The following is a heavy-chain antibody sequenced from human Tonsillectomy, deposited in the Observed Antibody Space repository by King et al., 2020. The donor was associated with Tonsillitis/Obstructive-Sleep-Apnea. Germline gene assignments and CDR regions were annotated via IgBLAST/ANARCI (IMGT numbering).Heavy chain of an antibody. J-gene: IGHJ3*02. Sequence: QLVQSGAEVKKPGESLKISCKGSGYSFTRYWIGWVRQMPGEGLEWMGIIYPGGSDTRYSPSFQGQVTLSADKSISTAYLQGSSLKASDIAMYYCARTVAGDRYAFDIWGQGTMVTVSS. CDR2: IYPGGSDT. CDR3: ARTVAGDRYAFDI. V-gene: IGHV5-51*01. D-gene: IGHD6-19*01. CDR1: GYSFTRYW.